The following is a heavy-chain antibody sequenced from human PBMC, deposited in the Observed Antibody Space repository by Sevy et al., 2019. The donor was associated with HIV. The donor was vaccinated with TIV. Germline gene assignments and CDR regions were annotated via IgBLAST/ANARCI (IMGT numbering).Heavy chain of an antibody. D-gene: IGHD3-10*01. J-gene: IGHJ6*03. V-gene: IGHV4-31*03. CDR2: IYYSGST. CDR1: GGSISSGGYY. Sequence: SETLSLTCTVSGGSISSGGYYWSWIRQHPGKGLEWIGYIYYSGSTYYNPSLKSRVTISLDTSKNQFSLKLSSVTAADTAVYYCARSNKGYGSGSYYSGGLYYYYYMDVWGKGTTVTVSS. CDR3: ARSNKGYGSGSYYSGGLYYYYYMDV.